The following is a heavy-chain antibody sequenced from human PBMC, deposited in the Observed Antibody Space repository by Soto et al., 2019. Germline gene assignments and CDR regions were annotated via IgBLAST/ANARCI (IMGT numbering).Heavy chain of an antibody. V-gene: IGHV3-9*01. J-gene: IGHJ3*02. CDR3: AKALSPQDAFDI. CDR1: GFTFDDYA. Sequence: PGGSLRLSCAASGFTFDDYAMHWVRQAPGKGLEWVSGISWNSGSIGYADSVKGRFTISRDNAKNSLYLQMNSLRAEDTALYYCAKALSPQDAFDIWGQGTMVTVSS. CDR2: ISWNSGSI.